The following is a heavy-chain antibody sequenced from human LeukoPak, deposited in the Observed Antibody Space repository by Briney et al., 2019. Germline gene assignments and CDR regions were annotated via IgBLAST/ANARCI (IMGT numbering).Heavy chain of an antibody. J-gene: IGHJ3*02. CDR2: RSYTGST. CDR1: GGSISSSSYY. Sequence: PSETLSLTCTVSGGSISSSSYYWGWIRQPPGKGLEWIGERSYTGSTKYNPSLMSRVTIPVDTSKNQLSLKVNSVTAADTAVYFCARDSHYSNTWYEKEYDAFDIWGQGTMVTVFS. V-gene: IGHV4-61*01. D-gene: IGHD4-11*01. CDR3: ARDSHYSNTWYEKEYDAFDI.